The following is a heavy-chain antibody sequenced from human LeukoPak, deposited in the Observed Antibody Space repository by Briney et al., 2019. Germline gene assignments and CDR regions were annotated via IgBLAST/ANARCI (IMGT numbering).Heavy chain of an antibody. CDR1: RGTFSSYE. CDR2: IIPSFDTP. V-gene: IGHV1-69*13. Sequence: ASVKASCKASRGTFSSYEYIWVRQAPGQRLEWMGGIIPSFDTPNYAHKFQGRVTISADESTSTAYMEMTNLKSDDTAVFFCARGYLAVVTSNLGGNAFDVWGQGTMITVSS. J-gene: IGHJ3*01. D-gene: IGHD2-21*02. CDR3: ARGYLAVVTSNLGGNAFDV.